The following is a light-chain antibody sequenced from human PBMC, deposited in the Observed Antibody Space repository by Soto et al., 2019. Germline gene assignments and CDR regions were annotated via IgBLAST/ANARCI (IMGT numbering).Light chain of an antibody. CDR3: QSYDSSLSAVV. CDR2: GNT. J-gene: IGLJ2*01. CDR1: SSNIGAGYD. V-gene: IGLV1-40*01. Sequence: QSVLTQPPSVSGAPGQRVTISCTGSSSNIGAGYDVHWYQHLPGTAPKLLMYGNTSRPSGVPDRFSGSKSGTSASLAITGLQAEDEADYYCQSYDSSLSAVVFGGGTQLTVL.